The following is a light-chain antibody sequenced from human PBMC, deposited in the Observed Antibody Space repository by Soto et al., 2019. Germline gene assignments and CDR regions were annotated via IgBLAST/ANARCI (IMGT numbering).Light chain of an antibody. Sequence: IPLTPFPSPPSASVGGRVPLTFRASQGIGSYLAWYQQKPGEAPKLLIFAASTLQSGVPSRFSGSGSGTDFTLTISSLQAEDFATYYCQQLSTYPSTFGGGTKVDIK. CDR3: QQLSTYPST. CDR2: AAS. CDR1: QGIGSY. V-gene: IGKV1-9*01. J-gene: IGKJ4*01.